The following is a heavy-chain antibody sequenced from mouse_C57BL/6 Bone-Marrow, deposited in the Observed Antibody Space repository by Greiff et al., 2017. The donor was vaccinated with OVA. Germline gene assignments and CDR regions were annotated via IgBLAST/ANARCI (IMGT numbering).Heavy chain of an antibody. CDR2: IDPSDSYT. J-gene: IGHJ2*01. CDR1: GYTFTSYW. Sequence: QVQLKQPGAELVKPGASVKLSCKASGYTFTSYWMQWVKQRPGQGLEWIGEIDPSDSYTNYNQKFKGKATLTVDTSSSTAYMQLSSLTSEDSAVYYWARPIYYYGSRPYYFDYWGQGTTLTVSS. D-gene: IGHD1-1*01. CDR3: ARPIYYYGSRPYYFDY. V-gene: IGHV1-50*01.